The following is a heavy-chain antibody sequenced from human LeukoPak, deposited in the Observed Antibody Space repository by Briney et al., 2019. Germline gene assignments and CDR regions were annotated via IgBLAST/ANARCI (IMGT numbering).Heavy chain of an antibody. V-gene: IGHV3-33*01. J-gene: IGHJ4*02. CDR2: IWYDGSNK. D-gene: IGHD6-13*01. CDR1: GFTFSSYG. Sequence: GGSLRLSCAASGFTFSSYGMHWVRQAPGKGLEWVAVIWYDGSNKYYADFVKGRFTISRDNSKNTLYLQMNSLRAEDTAVYYCARDVVWGSSWTHYFDYWGQGTLVTVSS. CDR3: ARDVVWGSSWTHYFDY.